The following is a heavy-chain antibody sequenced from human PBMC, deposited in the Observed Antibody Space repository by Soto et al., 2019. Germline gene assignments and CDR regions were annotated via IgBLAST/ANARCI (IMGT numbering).Heavy chain of an antibody. CDR2: IIPISGTA. CDR1: GVTFSSYA. D-gene: IGHD2-2*01. CDR3: ARSQGSSTSLEIYYYYYYGMDV. Sequence: QVQLVQSGAEVKKPGSSVKVSCKASGVTFSSYAISWVRQAPGQGLEWMGGIIPISGTANYAQKFQGRVTIPADESTSTAYMELSSLRSEDTAVYYCARSQGSSTSLEIYYYYYYGMDVWGQGTTVTVSS. J-gene: IGHJ6*02. V-gene: IGHV1-69*01.